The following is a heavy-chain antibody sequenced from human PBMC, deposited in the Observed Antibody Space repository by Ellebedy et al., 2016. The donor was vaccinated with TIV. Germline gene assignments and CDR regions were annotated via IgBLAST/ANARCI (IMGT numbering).Heavy chain of an antibody. V-gene: IGHV3-30*03. CDR3: ARVFSSYFFDY. Sequence: GESLKISCTVSGFTFRSYGMHWVRQAPGKRLEWVAFISDDGTEINYADSVKGRLTISRDNSRNTLYLQMNSLRAEDTSIYYCARVFSSYFFDYWGQGTLVTVSS. CDR2: ISDDGTEI. CDR1: GFTFRSYG. D-gene: IGHD6-13*01. J-gene: IGHJ4*02.